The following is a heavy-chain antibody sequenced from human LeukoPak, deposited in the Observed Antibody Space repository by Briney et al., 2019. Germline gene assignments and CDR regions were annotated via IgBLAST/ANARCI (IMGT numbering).Heavy chain of an antibody. CDR3: ARIAYCGGDCHDDAFDI. J-gene: IGHJ3*02. Sequence: GGSLRLSCAASGFTFSSYAMSWVRRAPGKGLEWVSGISGSGGSTYYADSVKGRFTISRDNSKNTLYLQMNSLRAEDTAVYYCARIAYCGGDCHDDAFDIWGQGTTVTVSS. CDR1: GFTFSSYA. D-gene: IGHD2-21*02. V-gene: IGHV3-23*01. CDR2: ISGSGGST.